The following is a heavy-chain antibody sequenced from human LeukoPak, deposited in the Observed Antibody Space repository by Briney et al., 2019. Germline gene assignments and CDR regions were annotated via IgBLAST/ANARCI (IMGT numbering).Heavy chain of an antibody. J-gene: IGHJ3*02. Sequence: PGGSLRLSCAASGFTFSSYSMNWVRQAPGKGLEWVSFISTSSSYIYYADSLKGRFTISRDNAKNSLYLQVNSLRAEDTAVYYCARGSRFGVVGRDAFDIWGQGTVVTVSS. D-gene: IGHD3-3*01. CDR3: ARGSRFGVVGRDAFDI. CDR1: GFTFSSYS. V-gene: IGHV3-21*01. CDR2: ISTSSSYI.